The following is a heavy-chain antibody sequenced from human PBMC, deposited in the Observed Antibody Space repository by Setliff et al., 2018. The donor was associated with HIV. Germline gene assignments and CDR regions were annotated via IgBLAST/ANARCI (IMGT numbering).Heavy chain of an antibody. J-gene: IGHJ3*01. Sequence: GASVKVSCKASGGTFSSYAISWVRQAPGQGLEWVGWINPNSGGTNYAQKFQGRVTMTRDTSISTAYMELSRLKSDDTAVYYCARGSGYTRSWVPGGSWGQGTMVTVSS. V-gene: IGHV1-2*02. CDR1: GGTFSSYA. CDR3: ARGSGYTRSWVPGGS. CDR2: INPNSGGT. D-gene: IGHD6-13*01.